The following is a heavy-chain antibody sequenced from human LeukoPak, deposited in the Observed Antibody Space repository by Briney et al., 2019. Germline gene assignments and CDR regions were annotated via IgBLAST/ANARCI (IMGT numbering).Heavy chain of an antibody. D-gene: IGHD6-13*01. CDR1: GGSISSSSYY. Sequence: SETLSLTCTVSGGSISSSSYYWGWIRQPPGKGLEWIGSIYYSGSTYYNPSLKSRVTISVDTSKNQFSLKLSSVTAADTAVYYCARQLYAAAAAFDIWGQGTMVTVSS. V-gene: IGHV4-39*01. J-gene: IGHJ3*02. CDR2: IYYSGST. CDR3: ARQLYAAAAAFDI.